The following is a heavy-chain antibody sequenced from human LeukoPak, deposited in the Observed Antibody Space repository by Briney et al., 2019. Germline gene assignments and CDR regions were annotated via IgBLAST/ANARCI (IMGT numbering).Heavy chain of an antibody. CDR2: IYHSGST. D-gene: IGHD6-19*01. V-gene: IGHV4-30-2*03. CDR1: GGSISSGGYS. CDR3: ARHLVVAGRHVDY. Sequence: PSETLSLTCAVSGGSISSGGYSWSWIRQPPGKGLEWIGYIYHSGSTYYNPSLKSRVTISVDTSKNQFSLKLSSVTAADTAVYYCARHLVVAGRHVDYWGQGTLVTVSS. J-gene: IGHJ4*02.